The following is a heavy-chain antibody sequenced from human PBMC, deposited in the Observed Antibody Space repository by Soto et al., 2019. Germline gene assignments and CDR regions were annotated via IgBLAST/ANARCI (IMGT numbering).Heavy chain of an antibody. D-gene: IGHD6-19*01. CDR3: ASPRYSSGWYHY. CDR2: IIPIFGTA. V-gene: IGHV1-69*13. J-gene: IGHJ4*02. Sequence: EASVKVSCKASGGTFSSYAISWVRQAPGQGLEWMGGIIPIFGTANYAQKFQGRVTITADESTSTAYMELSSLRSEDTAVYYCASPRYSSGWYHYWGQGTLVTVSS. CDR1: GGTFSSYA.